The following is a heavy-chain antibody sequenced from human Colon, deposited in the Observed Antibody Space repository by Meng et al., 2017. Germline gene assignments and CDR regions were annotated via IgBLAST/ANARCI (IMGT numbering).Heavy chain of an antibody. CDR1: GDSIISDIW. CDR2: VYHRGDT. CDR3: GRDQGRELINH. D-gene: IGHD1-7*01. V-gene: IGHV4-4*02. J-gene: IGHJ4*02. Sequence: QVQLQESGPGLVKPSGTLYLTCTVSGDSIISDIWWSWVRQPPGKGLEWIGEVYHRGDTNYNPSLKSRVDISVDKSKNQFYLSLFSVTAADTAVYYCGRDQGRELINHWGQGTLVTVSS.